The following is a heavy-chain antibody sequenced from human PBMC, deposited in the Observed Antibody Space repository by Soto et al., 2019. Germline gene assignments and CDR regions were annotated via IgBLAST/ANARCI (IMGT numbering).Heavy chain of an antibody. Sequence: SVKVSCKASGGTFSSYAISWVRQAPGQGLEWMGGIIPIFGTANYAQRFQGRVTITADESTSTAYMELSSLRSEDTAVYYCARNGMTTDYYYYGMDVWGQGTTVTVSS. V-gene: IGHV1-69*13. CDR2: IIPIFGTA. J-gene: IGHJ6*02. CDR3: ARNGMTTDYYYYGMDV. D-gene: IGHD4-17*01. CDR1: GGTFSSYA.